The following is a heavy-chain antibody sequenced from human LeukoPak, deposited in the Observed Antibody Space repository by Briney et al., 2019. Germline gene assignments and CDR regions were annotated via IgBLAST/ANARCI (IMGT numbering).Heavy chain of an antibody. CDR1: GGSISSHY. Sequence: SETLSLTCTVSGGSISSHYWSWLRQPPGKGLEWIGYIYYSGSTNYNPSLKSRVTISVDTSKNQFSLKLSSVTAADTAVYYCARDLGNVWGKGTTVTVSS. CDR2: IYYSGST. V-gene: IGHV4-59*11. J-gene: IGHJ6*04. D-gene: IGHD3-10*01. CDR3: ARDLGNV.